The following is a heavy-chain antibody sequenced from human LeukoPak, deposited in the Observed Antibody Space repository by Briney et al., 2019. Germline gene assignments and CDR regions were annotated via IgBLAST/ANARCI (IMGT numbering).Heavy chain of an antibody. J-gene: IGHJ6*02. V-gene: IGHV3-30-3*01. D-gene: IGHD2-21*01. CDR3: AREAVVGDYYYYGMDV. CDR1: AFTFSSYA. Sequence: GGSLRLSCAASAFTFSSYAMHWVRQAPGKGLEWVAVISYDGSNKYYADSVKGRFTISRDNSKNTLYLQMNSLRAEDTAVYYCAREAVVGDYYYYGMDVWGQGTTVTVSS. CDR2: ISYDGSNK.